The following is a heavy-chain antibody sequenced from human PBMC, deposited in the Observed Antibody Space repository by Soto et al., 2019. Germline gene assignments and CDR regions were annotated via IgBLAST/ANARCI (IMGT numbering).Heavy chain of an antibody. Sequence: QLQLQESGPGLVKPSETLSLTCTVSGGSISSSSYYWGWIRQPPGKGLEWIGSIYYSGSTYYNPSLKRRVTISVDTSKNQFSLKLSSVTAADTAVYYCARHRGGDIVPSYMDVWGKGTTVTVSS. J-gene: IGHJ6*03. V-gene: IGHV4-39*01. D-gene: IGHD2-8*01. CDR1: GGSISSSSYY. CDR2: IYYSGST. CDR3: ARHRGGDIVPSYMDV.